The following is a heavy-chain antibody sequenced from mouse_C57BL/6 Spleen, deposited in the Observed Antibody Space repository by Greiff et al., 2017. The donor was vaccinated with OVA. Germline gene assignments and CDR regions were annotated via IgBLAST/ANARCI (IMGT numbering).Heavy chain of an antibody. D-gene: IGHD2-2*01. CDR1: GYTFTSYW. V-gene: IGHV1-55*01. Sequence: QVQLQQPGAELVKPGASVKMSCTASGYTFTSYWITWVKQRPGQGLEWIGDIYPGSGSTNYNEKFKSKATLTVDTSSSTAYMQLSSLTSEDSAVYYCARSEGGLRAMDYWGQGTSVTVSS. J-gene: IGHJ4*01. CDR3: ARSEGGLRAMDY. CDR2: IYPGSGST.